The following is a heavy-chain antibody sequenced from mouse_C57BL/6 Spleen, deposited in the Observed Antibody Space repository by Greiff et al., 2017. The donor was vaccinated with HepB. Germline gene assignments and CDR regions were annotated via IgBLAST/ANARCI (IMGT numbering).Heavy chain of an antibody. J-gene: IGHJ2*01. CDR1: GYTFTGYW. V-gene: IGHV1-9*01. Sequence: VQLQQSGAELMKPGASVKLSCKATGYTFTGYWIEWVKQRPGHGLEWIGEILPGSGSTNYNEKFKGKATFTADTSSNTAYMQLSSLTTEDSAIYYCERGADYYGSSSYYFDYWGQGTTLTVSS. CDR3: ERGADYYGSSSYYFDY. CDR2: ILPGSGST. D-gene: IGHD1-1*01.